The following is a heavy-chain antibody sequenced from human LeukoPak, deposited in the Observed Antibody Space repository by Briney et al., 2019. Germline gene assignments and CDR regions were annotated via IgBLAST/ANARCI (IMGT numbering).Heavy chain of an antibody. Sequence: SQTLSLTCTVSGGSISSGGYYWSWIRQPPGKGLEWIGYIYHSGSTYYNPSLKSRVTISVDRSKNQFSLKLSSVTAADTAVYYCARGPTAPFTIFGVVIDYWGQGTLVTVSS. CDR1: GGSISSGGYY. V-gene: IGHV4-30-2*01. CDR3: ARGPTAPFTIFGVVIDY. CDR2: IYHSGST. J-gene: IGHJ4*02. D-gene: IGHD3-3*01.